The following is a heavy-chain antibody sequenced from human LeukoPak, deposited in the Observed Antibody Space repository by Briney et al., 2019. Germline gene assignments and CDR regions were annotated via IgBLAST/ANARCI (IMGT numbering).Heavy chain of an antibody. V-gene: IGHV3-53*01. CDR2: IYNGDDS. CDR1: GFTVIRNY. J-gene: IGHJ5*02. CDR3: ARVVTWFDP. Sequence: GGSLRLSCAASGFTVIRNYMTWVRQAPGKGLEWVSVIYNGDDSYYADSVKGRFTISRDNAKNSVYLQMNSLRAEDTAVYYCARVVTWFDPWGQGSLVTVSS.